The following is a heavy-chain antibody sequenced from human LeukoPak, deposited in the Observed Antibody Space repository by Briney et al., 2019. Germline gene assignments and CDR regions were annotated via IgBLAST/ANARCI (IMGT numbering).Heavy chain of an antibody. CDR2: IYHSGST. D-gene: IGHD3-10*01. V-gene: IGHV4-38-2*02. CDR1: GYSISSGYY. CDR3: ARDILWFGELLSAGLDY. J-gene: IGHJ4*02. Sequence: PSETLSLTCTVSGYSISSGYYWGWIRQPPGKGLEWIGSIYHSGSTYYNPSLKSRVTISVDTSKNQFSLKLSSVTAADTAVYYCARDILWFGELLSAGLDYWGQGTLVTVSS.